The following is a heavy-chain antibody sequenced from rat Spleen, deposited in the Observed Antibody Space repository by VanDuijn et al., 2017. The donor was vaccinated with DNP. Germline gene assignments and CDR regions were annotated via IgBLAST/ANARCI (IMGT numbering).Heavy chain of an antibody. V-gene: IGHV5-7*01. CDR1: GFTFSDYY. J-gene: IGHJ2*01. D-gene: IGHD1-4*01. Sequence: EVQLVESGGGLVQPGRSLKLSCAASGFTFSDYYMAWVRQAPKTSLEWVATISYDGSDTYYRDSMKGRFTISRDNAKSTLYLQMDSLRSEDTATYYCVGRPTPTRGPFDYWGQGVTVTVSS. CDR3: VGRPTPTRGPFDY. CDR2: ISYDGSDT.